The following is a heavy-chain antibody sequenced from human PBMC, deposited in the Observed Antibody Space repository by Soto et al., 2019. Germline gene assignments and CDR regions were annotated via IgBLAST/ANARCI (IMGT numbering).Heavy chain of an antibody. CDR2: IYYSGST. Sequence: QLQLQESGPGLVKPSETLSLTCTVSGGSISSSSYYWGWIRQPPGKGLEWIGSIYYSGSTYYNPSLKSRVTISVDTSKNQFSLKLSSVTAADTAVYYCASGIAVAGGYYYYYMDVWGKGTTVTVSS. CDR3: ASGIAVAGGYYYYYMDV. CDR1: GGSISSSSYY. D-gene: IGHD6-19*01. J-gene: IGHJ6*03. V-gene: IGHV4-39*01.